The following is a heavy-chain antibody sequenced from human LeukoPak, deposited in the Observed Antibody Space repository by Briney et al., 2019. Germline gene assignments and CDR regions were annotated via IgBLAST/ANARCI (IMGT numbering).Heavy chain of an antibody. CDR3: ARDLETNYYDSSGYI. J-gene: IGHJ4*02. CDR2: IIPIFGTA. Sequence: ASVKVSCKASGGTFSSYAISWVRQAPGQGFEWMGGIIPIFGTANYAQKFQGRVTITADESTSTAYMELSSLRSEDTAVYYCARDLETNYYDSSGYIWGQGTLVTVSS. V-gene: IGHV1-69*13. CDR1: GGTFSSYA. D-gene: IGHD3-22*01.